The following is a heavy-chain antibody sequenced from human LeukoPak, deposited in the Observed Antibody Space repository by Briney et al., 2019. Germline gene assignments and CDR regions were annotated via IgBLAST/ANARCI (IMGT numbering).Heavy chain of an antibody. Sequence: SETLSLTCTVSGGSISSGGYYWSWIRQHPGKGLEWIGYIYYSGSTYYNPSLKSRVTISVDTSKNQFSLKLSSVTAAETAVYYCASTPRPTYDFWSGYYYSHGAFDIWGQGTMVTVSS. D-gene: IGHD3-3*01. CDR3: ASTPRPTYDFWSGYYYSHGAFDI. J-gene: IGHJ3*02. CDR2: IYYSGST. V-gene: IGHV4-31*03. CDR1: GGSISSGGYY.